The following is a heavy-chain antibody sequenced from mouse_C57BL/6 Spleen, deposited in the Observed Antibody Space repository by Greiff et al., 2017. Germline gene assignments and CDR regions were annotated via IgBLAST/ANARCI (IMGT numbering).Heavy chain of an antibody. CDR3: ARVGYYYGVEGLGYFDV. J-gene: IGHJ1*03. Sequence: QVQLQQPGAELVKPGASVKLSCKASGYTFTSYWMHWVKQRPGQGLEWIGMIHPNSGSTNYNEKFKSKATLTVDKSSSTAYMQLSSLTSEASAVYYCARVGYYYGVEGLGYFDVWSTVTTVTVSS. D-gene: IGHD1-1*01. CDR1: GYTFTSYW. CDR2: IHPNSGST. V-gene: IGHV1-64*01.